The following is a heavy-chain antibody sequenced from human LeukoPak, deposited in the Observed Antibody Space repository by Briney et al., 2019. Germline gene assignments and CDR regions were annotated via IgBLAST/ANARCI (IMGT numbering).Heavy chain of an antibody. J-gene: IGHJ4*02. D-gene: IGHD3-3*01. CDR3: ARGIWSRTVSSYYFDY. CDR2: INAGNGHT. CDR1: GFTFTNYA. V-gene: IGHV1-3*01. Sequence: ASVTVSCKASGFTFTNYAMQWVRQAPGQRLEWMGWINAGNGHTRYSQRFQGRVTITRDTSATTAYMEVTSLRSEDTAVYYCARGIWSRTVSSYYFDYWGQGTLVTVSS.